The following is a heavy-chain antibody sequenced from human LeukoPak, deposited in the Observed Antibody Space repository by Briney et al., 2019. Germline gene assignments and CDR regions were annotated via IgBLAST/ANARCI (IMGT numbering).Heavy chain of an antibody. CDR2: INPNRGGT. CDR3: ARDFAAVLPGEFYHDY. D-gene: IGHD3-10*01. CDR1: GYTFTGYY. J-gene: IGHJ4*02. V-gene: IGHV1-2*02. Sequence: ASVKVSCKASGYTFTGYYMHWVRQAPGQGLEWIGWINPNRGGTNYAQKFQGRVTMPRDTSISTSYMELSRRRSDDTAVYHCARDFAAVLPGEFYHDYWGQGTLVTVSS.